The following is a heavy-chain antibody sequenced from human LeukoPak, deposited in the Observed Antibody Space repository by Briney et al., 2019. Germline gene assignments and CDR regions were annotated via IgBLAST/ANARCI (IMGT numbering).Heavy chain of an antibody. CDR3: ARSPYYDILAGFYYYFDY. CDR2: ISYDGSNK. J-gene: IGHJ4*02. CDR1: GFTFSSYA. D-gene: IGHD3-9*01. Sequence: GGSLRLSCAASGFTFSSYAMHWVRQAPGKGLESVADISYDGSNKYYADSVKGRLTISRDNSKSTLYLQMNSLRAEDTATYYCARSPYYDILAGFYYYFDYWGQGTLVTVSS. V-gene: IGHV3-30-3*01.